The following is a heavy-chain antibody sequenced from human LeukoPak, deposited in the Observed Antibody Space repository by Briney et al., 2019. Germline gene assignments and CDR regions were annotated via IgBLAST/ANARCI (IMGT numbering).Heavy chain of an antibody. V-gene: IGHV3-33*01. CDR1: GFTFSSYG. CDR3: ASDLVPTYYYDSSGYFGYGY. D-gene: IGHD3-22*01. Sequence: GGSLRLSCAASGFTFSSYGMHWVRQAPGKGLEWVAAIWYDGSNKYYADSVKGRFTISRDNSKNTLYLQMNSLRAEDTAVYYCASDLVPTYYYDSSGYFGYGYWGQGTLVTVSS. J-gene: IGHJ4*02. CDR2: IWYDGSNK.